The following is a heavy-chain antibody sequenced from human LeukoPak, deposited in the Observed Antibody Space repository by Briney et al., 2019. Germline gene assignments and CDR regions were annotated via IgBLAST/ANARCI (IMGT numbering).Heavy chain of an antibody. D-gene: IGHD2-2*01. CDR1: GGSLSSGSYY. J-gene: IGHJ6*02. Sequence: SETLSLTCTVSGGSLSSGSYYWRWIRQPPGKGLEWIVYIYYSGSTNYNPSLKSRVTISVDTSKNQFSLKLSSVTAADTAVYYCARYCSSTSCELSYYYGMDVWGQGTTVTVSS. CDR2: IYYSGST. CDR3: ARYCSSTSCELSYYYGMDV. V-gene: IGHV4-61*01.